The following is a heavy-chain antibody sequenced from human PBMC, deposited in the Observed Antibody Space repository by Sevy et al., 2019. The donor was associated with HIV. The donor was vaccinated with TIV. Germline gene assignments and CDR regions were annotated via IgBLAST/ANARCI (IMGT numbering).Heavy chain of an antibody. CDR2: ITSSSSHI. V-gene: IGHV3-21*01. D-gene: IGHD6-13*01. CDR3: VRDIESLTCSSLTCGPEYFQL. J-gene: IGHJ1*01. CDR1: GFTFSSYS. Sequence: GGSLRLSCAASGFTFSSYSMNWVRQAPGKGLEWVSSITSSSSHIYYTDSLRGRFTISRDNAKNSLYLQMNSLRAEDTAIYYCVRDIESLTCSSLTCGPEYFQLWGQGTLVTVSS.